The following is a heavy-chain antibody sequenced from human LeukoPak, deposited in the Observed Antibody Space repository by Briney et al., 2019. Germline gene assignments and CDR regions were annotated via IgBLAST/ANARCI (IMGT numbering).Heavy chain of an antibody. CDR2: ISSSSSYI. V-gene: IGHV3-21*01. CDR3: ARDAPYTSSSGRGWFDP. CDR1: GFTFSSYS. Sequence: GGSLRLSCAASGFTFSSYSMNWVRQAPGKGLEWVSSISSSSSYIYYADSVKGRFTISRDNAKNSLYLQMNSLRAEDTAVYYCARDAPYTSSSGRGWFDPWGQGTLVTVSS. J-gene: IGHJ5*02. D-gene: IGHD6-6*01.